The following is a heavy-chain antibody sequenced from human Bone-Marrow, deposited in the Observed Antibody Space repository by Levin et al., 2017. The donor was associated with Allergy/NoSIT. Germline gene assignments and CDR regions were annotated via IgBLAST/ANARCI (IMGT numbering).Heavy chain of an antibody. CDR2: IIPTFGTT. J-gene: IGHJ6*02. Sequence: SVKVSCKASGGSFTTHDVSWVRQVPGQRPEWMGGIIPTFGTTDYARKFQGRLTIAADQSTNTVHMELRSLRSDDTAVYYCARRWTYAMDLWGQGTTVTVSS. CDR1: GGSFTTHD. V-gene: IGHV1-69*13. CDR3: ARRWTYAMDL. D-gene: IGHD3-16*01.